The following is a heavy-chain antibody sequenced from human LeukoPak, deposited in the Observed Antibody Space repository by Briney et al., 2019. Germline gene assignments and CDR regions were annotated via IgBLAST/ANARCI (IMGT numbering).Heavy chain of an antibody. Sequence: GGSLRLSCAASGFTFSSYSMNWVRQAPGKGLVWVSRINGDGSSTSYADSVKGRVTISRDNAKNTLYLQMNSLRAEDTAVYYCARDGDSSGYYVNFDYWGQGTLVTVSS. V-gene: IGHV3-74*01. J-gene: IGHJ4*02. CDR2: INGDGSST. CDR1: GFTFSSYS. D-gene: IGHD3-22*01. CDR3: ARDGDSSGYYVNFDY.